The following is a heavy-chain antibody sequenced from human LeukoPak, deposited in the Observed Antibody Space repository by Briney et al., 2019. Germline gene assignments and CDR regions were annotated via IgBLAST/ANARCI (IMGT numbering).Heavy chain of an antibody. J-gene: IGHJ4*02. CDR1: GFTFSSYA. CDR3: AKDRVAAAGSAIGGN. V-gene: IGHV3-23*01. D-gene: IGHD6-13*01. Sequence: GVLRLSCAASGFTFSSYAMSWVRQAPGKGLEWVSAISGSGGSTYYADSVKGRFTISTDNSKNTLYLQMNSLRAEDTAVYYCAKDRVAAAGSAIGGNWGQGTLVTVSS. CDR2: ISGSGGST.